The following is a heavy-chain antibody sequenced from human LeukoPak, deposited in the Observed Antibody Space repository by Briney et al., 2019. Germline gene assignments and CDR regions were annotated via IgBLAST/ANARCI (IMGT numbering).Heavy chain of an antibody. J-gene: IGHJ2*01. CDR1: GGSFSSYY. Sequence: SETLSLTCAVYGGSFSSYYWSWIRQPPGKGLEWIGYIYYSGSTNYNPSLKSRVTISVDTSKNQFSLKLSSVTAADTAVYYCARGSSGGSYYRWYFDLWGRGTLVTVSS. D-gene: IGHD1-26*01. CDR3: ARGSSGGSYYRWYFDL. V-gene: IGHV4-59*01. CDR2: IYYSGST.